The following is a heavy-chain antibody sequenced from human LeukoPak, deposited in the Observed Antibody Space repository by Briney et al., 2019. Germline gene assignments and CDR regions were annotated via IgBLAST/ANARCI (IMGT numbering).Heavy chain of an antibody. CDR3: ASSYLLWFGEFLNWFDP. D-gene: IGHD3-10*01. CDR2: IYYSGST. V-gene: IGHV4-39*01. Sequence: SETLSLTCTVSGGSISSSSYYWGWIRQPPGKGLEWIGSIYYSGSTYYNPSLKSRVTISVDTSKNQFSLKLSSVTAADTAVYYCASSYLLWFGEFLNWFDPWGQGTLVTVSS. J-gene: IGHJ5*02. CDR1: GGSISSSSYY.